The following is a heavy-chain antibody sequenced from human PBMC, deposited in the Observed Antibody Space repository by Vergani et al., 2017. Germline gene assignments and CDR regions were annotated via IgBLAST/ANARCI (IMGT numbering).Heavy chain of an antibody. J-gene: IGHJ6*02. V-gene: IGHV4-30-4*01. CDR2: IYYSGST. D-gene: IGHD3-22*01. CDR3: ARVRRDDSSGYYYYYGMDV. CDR1: GGSISSGDYY. Sequence: QVQLQESGPGLVKPSQTLSPTCTVSGGSISSGDYYWSWIRQPPGKGLEWIGYIYYSGSTYYNPSLKSRVTISVDTSKNQFSLKLSSVTAADTAVYYGARVRRDDSSGYYYYYGMDVWGQGTTVTVCS.